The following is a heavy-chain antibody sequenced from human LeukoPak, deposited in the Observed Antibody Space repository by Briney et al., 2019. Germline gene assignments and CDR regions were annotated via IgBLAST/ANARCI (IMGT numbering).Heavy chain of an antibody. CDR1: GFTFSSYA. CDR3: AKFPKSENCFDY. J-gene: IGHJ4*02. V-gene: IGHV3-30-3*02. CDR2: ISYDGSNK. D-gene: IGHD3-3*01. Sequence: SGRSLRLSCAASGFTFSSYAMHWVRQAPGKGLEWVAVISYDGSNKYYADSVKGRFTISRDNSKNTLYLQMNSLRAEDTAIYYCAKFPKSENCFDYWGQGTLITVSS.